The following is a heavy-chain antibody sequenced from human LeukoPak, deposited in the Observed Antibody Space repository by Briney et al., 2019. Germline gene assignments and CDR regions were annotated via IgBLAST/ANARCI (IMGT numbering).Heavy chain of an antibody. CDR3: ARLSAGFNSSYWFDP. CDR1: GGSISSYY. J-gene: IGHJ5*02. D-gene: IGHD2/OR15-2a*01. V-gene: IGHV4-4*09. Sequence: SETLSLTCTVSGGSISSYYWTWIRQPPGKGLEWIGYIYSSGRTNYSPSLKSQVAMSVDTSKNQFSLKVISVTAADTAVYYCARLSAGFNSSYWFDPWGQGTLVTASS. CDR2: IYSSGRT.